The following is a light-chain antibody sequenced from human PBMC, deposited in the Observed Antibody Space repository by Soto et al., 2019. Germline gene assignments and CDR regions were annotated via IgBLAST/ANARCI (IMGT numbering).Light chain of an antibody. CDR3: QQRGNWPRTWT. V-gene: IGKV3-11*01. CDR2: DAS. CDR1: QSVSSN. Sequence: EIVLTQSPATLSLSPGERATLSCRASQSVSSNLAWYQQKPGQAPGLLIYDASNRATGIPARFTGSGSGTDFTLTISSLEPEDFAVYYCQQRGNWPRTWTFGQGTKVDIK. J-gene: IGKJ1*01.